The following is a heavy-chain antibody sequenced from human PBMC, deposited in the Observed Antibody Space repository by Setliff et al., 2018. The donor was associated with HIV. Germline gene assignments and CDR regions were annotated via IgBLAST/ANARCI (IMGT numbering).Heavy chain of an antibody. CDR3: TTYSYGSGVTP. V-gene: IGHV3-72*01. D-gene: IGHD3-10*01. J-gene: IGHJ5*02. CDR2: SRNKANSYTT. CDR1: GFTFSDHY. Sequence: PGGSLRLSCAASGFTFSDHYMDWVRQAPGKGLEWVGRSRNKANSYTTEYAASVKGRFTISRDDSKNTLYLQMNSLKTEDTAVYYCTTYSYGSGVTPWGQGTLVTVSS.